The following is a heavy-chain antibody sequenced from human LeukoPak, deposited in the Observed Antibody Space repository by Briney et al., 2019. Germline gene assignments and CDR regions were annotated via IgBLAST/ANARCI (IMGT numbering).Heavy chain of an antibody. CDR1: GGTFSSYA. CDR3: ARDYYDSSGYYEGLDY. J-gene: IGHJ4*02. CDR2: IIPIFGTA. Sequence: SVKVSCKASGGTFSSYAISWVRQAPGQGLEWMGGIIPIFGTANYAQKFQGRVTITADESTSTAYMELSSLRSEDTAVYHCARDYYDSSGYYEGLDYWGQGTLVTVSS. V-gene: IGHV1-69*13. D-gene: IGHD3-22*01.